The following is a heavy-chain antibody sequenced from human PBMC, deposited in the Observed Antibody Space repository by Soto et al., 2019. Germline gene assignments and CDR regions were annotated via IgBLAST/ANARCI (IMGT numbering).Heavy chain of an antibody. CDR3: ARDDSVYDVPIYHFDY. D-gene: IGHD5-12*01. J-gene: IGHJ4*02. V-gene: IGHV3-33*01. Sequence: GGSLRLSCAASGFTFSRFAMHWVRQAPGKGLEWVAVIYYDGSNRYYADSVKGRFTISRDNSKSTLYLQMDSLRAEDTALYYCARDDSVYDVPIYHFDYWGQGTLVTVSS. CDR1: GFTFSRFA. CDR2: IYYDGSNR.